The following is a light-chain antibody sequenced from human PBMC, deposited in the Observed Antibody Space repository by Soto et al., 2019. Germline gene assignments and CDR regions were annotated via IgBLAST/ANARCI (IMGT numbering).Light chain of an antibody. V-gene: IGKV2-30*02. J-gene: IGKJ5*01. CDR2: KVY. CDR1: QSLVHSDGIAY. Sequence: DVVMTQSPLSLPVTLGQPASISCRSNQSLVHSDGIAYFSWFQQRPGRSQRRLIYKVYNRDSGVQARFSGSGSGTDFALKIRRVEAEDVGVYYCMQGTHWPITVGQGTRLDIK. CDR3: MQGTHWPIT.